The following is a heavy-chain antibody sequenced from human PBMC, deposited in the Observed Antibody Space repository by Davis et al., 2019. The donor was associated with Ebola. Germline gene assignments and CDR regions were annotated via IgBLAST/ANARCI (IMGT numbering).Heavy chain of an antibody. CDR1: GFNLGGYS. V-gene: IGHV3-21*01. D-gene: IGHD3-10*01. CDR3: ARGARFANDY. J-gene: IGHJ4*02. Sequence: GESLKISCAPSGFNLGGYSMNWVRQAPGKGLEWVSSITSGNSIYYADSLKGRFTISRDNAKNTLYLQMNSLRAEDTAVYYCARGARFANDYWGQGTLVTVSS. CDR2: ITSGNSI.